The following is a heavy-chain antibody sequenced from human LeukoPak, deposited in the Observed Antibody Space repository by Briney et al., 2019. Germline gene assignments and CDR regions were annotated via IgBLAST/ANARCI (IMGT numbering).Heavy chain of an antibody. V-gene: IGHV1-69*06. J-gene: IGHJ6*04. CDR1: GGTFGSYA. CDR3: AELGITMIGGV. Sequence: SVKVSCKASGGTFGSYAISWVRQAPGQGLEWMGGITPIFGTGNYAEKLQDRVTITADKSTSTAYMKLSSLRSEDTAVYYCAELGITMIGGVWGKGTTVTISS. CDR2: ITPIFGTG. D-gene: IGHD3-10*02.